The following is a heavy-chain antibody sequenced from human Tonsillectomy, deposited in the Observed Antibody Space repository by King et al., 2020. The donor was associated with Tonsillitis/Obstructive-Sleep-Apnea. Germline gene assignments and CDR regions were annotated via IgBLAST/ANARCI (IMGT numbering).Heavy chain of an antibody. D-gene: IGHD6-6*01. CDR1: GGSLSGAF. CDR2: LPPIGRT. CDR3: ARGGYSTSHHSTAYHYIDV. J-gene: IGHJ6*03. Sequence: VPLPPWGAVLLQPSAPLYLPCGVYGGSLSGAFWTWILQPPWTVLAWLCALPPIGRTPSNPSLPSRVAISVDTSKNQFSLKLSSVTAADTAVYYCARGGYSTSHHSTAYHYIDVWGTGATVTVSS. V-gene: IGHV4-34*01.